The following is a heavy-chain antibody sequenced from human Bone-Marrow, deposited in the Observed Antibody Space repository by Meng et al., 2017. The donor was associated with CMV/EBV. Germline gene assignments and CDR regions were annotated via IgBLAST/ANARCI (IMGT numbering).Heavy chain of an antibody. CDR1: GFTFSSYA. V-gene: IGHV3-30*04. J-gene: IGHJ4*02. Sequence: GESLKISCAASGFTFSSYAMHWVRQAPGKGLEWVAVISYDGSNKYYADSVKGRFTISRDNSKNTLYLQMNSLRAEDTAVYYCARSHDFWSGLPLDYWGQGTLVTVSS. D-gene: IGHD3-3*01. CDR3: ARSHDFWSGLPLDY. CDR2: ISYDGSNK.